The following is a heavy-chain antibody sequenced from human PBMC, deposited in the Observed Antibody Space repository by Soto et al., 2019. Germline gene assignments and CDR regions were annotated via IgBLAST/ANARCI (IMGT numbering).Heavy chain of an antibody. J-gene: IGHJ6*02. Sequence: GESLKISCKGSGYSFTSYWIGWVRQMPGKGLEWMGIIYPGDSDTRYSPSFQGQVTTSADKSISTAYLQWSSLKASDTAMYYCARCVVTSYCYSYGMDVWGQGTTVTVSS. CDR1: GYSFTSYW. CDR3: ARCVVTSYCYSYGMDV. CDR2: IYPGDSDT. V-gene: IGHV5-51*01. D-gene: IGHD4-4*01.